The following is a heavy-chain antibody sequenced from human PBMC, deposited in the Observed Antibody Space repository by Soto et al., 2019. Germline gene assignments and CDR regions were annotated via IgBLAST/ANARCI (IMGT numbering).Heavy chain of an antibody. V-gene: IGHV5-51*01. J-gene: IGHJ6*02. Sequence: PGESLKISCKGSGYSFTSYWIGWVRQMPGKGLEWMGIIYPGDSDTRYSPSFQGQVTISADKSISTAYLQWSSLKASDTAMYYCARLSVVAATQYYYGMDVWGQGTTVTVSS. D-gene: IGHD2-15*01. CDR3: ARLSVVAATQYYYGMDV. CDR2: IYPGDSDT. CDR1: GYSFTSYW.